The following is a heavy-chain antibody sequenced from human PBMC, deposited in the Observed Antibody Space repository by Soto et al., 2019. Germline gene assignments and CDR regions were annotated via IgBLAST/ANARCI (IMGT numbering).Heavy chain of an antibody. V-gene: IGHV3-23*01. D-gene: IGHD6-19*01. Sequence: EVQLLESGGGLVQQGGSLRLSCATSGFMFGSYAMNWVRQAPGKGLEWVSVISGGGSTTNYADSVRGRFTTSRDSSTDTVYLQMYSLRVEDTAVYYCAKARKYSSPYDSWGQGTLVTVSS. CDR3: AKARKYSSPYDS. J-gene: IGHJ5*01. CDR2: ISGGGSTT. CDR1: GFMFGSYA.